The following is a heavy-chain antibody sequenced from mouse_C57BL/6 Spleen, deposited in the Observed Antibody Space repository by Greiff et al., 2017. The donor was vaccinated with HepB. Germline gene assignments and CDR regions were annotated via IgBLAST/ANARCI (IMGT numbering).Heavy chain of an antibody. Sequence: DVKLVESGGGLVKPGGSLKLSCAASGFTFSDYGMHWVRQAPEKGLEWVAYISSGSSTIYYADTVKGRFTISRDNAKNTLFLQMTSLRSEDTAMYYCARDYGPLAMDYWGQGTSVTVSS. V-gene: IGHV5-17*01. CDR1: GFTFSDYG. D-gene: IGHD1-1*01. CDR2: ISSGSSTI. J-gene: IGHJ4*01. CDR3: ARDYGPLAMDY.